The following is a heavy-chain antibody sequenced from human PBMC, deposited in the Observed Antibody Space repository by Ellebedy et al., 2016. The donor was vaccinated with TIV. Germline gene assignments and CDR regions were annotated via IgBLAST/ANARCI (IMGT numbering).Heavy chain of an antibody. J-gene: IGHJ3*02. V-gene: IGHV1-46*01. D-gene: IGHD3-9*01. CDR1: GYTFTGYY. Sequence: AASVKVSCKASGYTFTGYYMHWVRQAPGQGLEWMGIINPSGGSTSYAQKFQGRVTMTRDTSTSTVYMELSSLRSEDTAVYYCAREFRDFDWLDAFDIWGQGTMVTVSS. CDR2: INPSGGST. CDR3: AREFRDFDWLDAFDI.